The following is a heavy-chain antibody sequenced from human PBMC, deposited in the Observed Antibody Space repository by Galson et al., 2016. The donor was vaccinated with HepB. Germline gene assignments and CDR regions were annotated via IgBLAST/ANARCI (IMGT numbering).Heavy chain of an antibody. Sequence: SLRLSCAASGFNFNNYGMHWVRQAPGKGPEWVAAISYHGSDIYYGDSVKGRITISRDNSKNALYLQMNSLRPEDTAVYYCAKGSYDRSGYYQNWFDPWGQGTLVTVSS. D-gene: IGHD3-22*01. CDR2: ISYHGSDI. V-gene: IGHV3-30*18. CDR3: AKGSYDRSGYYQNWFDP. CDR1: GFNFNNYG. J-gene: IGHJ5*02.